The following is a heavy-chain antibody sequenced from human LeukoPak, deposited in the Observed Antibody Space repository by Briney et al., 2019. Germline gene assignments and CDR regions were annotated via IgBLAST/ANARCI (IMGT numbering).Heavy chain of an antibody. Sequence: PSETLSLTCTVSGGSIGSGGYYWSWIRQPPGKGLEWIGYIYYSGSTYYSPSLKSRVTISVDTSKNQFSLKLSSVTAAETAVYYCARTMNWFDPWGQGTLVTVSS. V-gene: IGHV4-31*03. CDR2: IYYSGST. CDR1: GGSIGSGGYY. CDR3: ARTMNWFDP. J-gene: IGHJ5*02.